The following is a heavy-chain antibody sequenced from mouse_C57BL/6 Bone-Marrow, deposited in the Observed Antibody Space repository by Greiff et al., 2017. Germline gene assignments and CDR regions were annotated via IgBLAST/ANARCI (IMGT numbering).Heavy chain of an antibody. CDR3: ARDDYDAWFAY. D-gene: IGHD2-4*01. Sequence: EVQRVESGGGLVKPGGSLKLSCAASGFTFSSYAMSWVRQTPEKRLEWVATISDGGSYTYYPDNVKGRFTISRDNAKNNLYLQMRHLKSEDTAMYYCARDDYDAWFAYWGQGTLVTVSA. CDR2: ISDGGSYT. V-gene: IGHV5-4*01. J-gene: IGHJ3*01. CDR1: GFTFSSYA.